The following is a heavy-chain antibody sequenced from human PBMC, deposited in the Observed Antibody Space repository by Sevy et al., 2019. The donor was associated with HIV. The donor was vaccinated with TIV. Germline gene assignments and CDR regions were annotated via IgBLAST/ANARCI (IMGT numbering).Heavy chain of an antibody. CDR2: ISSSSSYI. CDR3: ARDSKRDFWSGYYIDY. J-gene: IGHJ4*02. Sequence: GGSLRLSCAASGFTFSSYSMNWVRQAPGKGLEWVSYISSSSSYIYYADSVKGRFTISRDNAKNSLYLQMNSLRAEDTAVYYCARDSKRDFWSGYYIDYWGQGTLVTVSS. V-gene: IGHV3-21*05. D-gene: IGHD3-3*01. CDR1: GFTFSSYS.